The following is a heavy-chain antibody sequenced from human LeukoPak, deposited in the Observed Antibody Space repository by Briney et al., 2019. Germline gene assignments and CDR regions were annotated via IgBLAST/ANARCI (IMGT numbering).Heavy chain of an antibody. CDR1: GYTFTSYG. Sequence: ASVKVSCKASGYTFTSYGISWVRQAPGQGLEWMGWISAYNGNTNYAQKLQGRVTMTTDTSTSTAYMELRSLRSDDTAVYYCARVYSSSWPNWFDPWGQGTLVTVSS. J-gene: IGHJ5*02. V-gene: IGHV1-18*01. CDR3: ARVYSSSWPNWFDP. CDR2: ISAYNGNT. D-gene: IGHD6-13*01.